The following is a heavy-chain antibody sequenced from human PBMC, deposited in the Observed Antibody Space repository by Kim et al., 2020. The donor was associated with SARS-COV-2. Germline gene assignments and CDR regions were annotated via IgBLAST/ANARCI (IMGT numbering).Heavy chain of an antibody. CDR2: ISARDGNT. Sequence: ASVKVSCKACGYMFTSYGFSWVRQAPGQGLEWLGWISARDGNTKYGQKVQGRVIMTTDTSTNTAYMELWSLRYDDTAMYYCARGAYGDVSFDYWGQGTLV. CDR3: ARGAYGDVSFDY. V-gene: IGHV1-18*04. CDR1: GYMFTSYG. D-gene: IGHD4-17*01. J-gene: IGHJ4*02.